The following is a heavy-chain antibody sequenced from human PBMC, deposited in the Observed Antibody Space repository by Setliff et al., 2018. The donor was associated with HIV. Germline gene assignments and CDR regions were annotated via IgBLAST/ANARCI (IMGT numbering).Heavy chain of an antibody. J-gene: IGHJ4*02. V-gene: IGHV4-59*11. D-gene: IGHD2-21*02. CDR1: GASISSHY. Sequence: SETLSLTCTVSGASISSHYWSWIRQPPGKGLEWIGSIFYSGSTFYNPSLKRRVTISADTSKNQFSLKMGSLTAADTAVYYCGRLSETAMASFDSWGQGILVTVSS. CDR2: IFYSGST. CDR3: GRLSETAMASFDS.